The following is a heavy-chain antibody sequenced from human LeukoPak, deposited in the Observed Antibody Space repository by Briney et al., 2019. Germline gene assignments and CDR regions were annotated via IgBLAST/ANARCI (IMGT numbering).Heavy chain of an antibody. CDR1: GYSISSSNW. D-gene: IGHD4-23*01. CDR2: IYYSGST. CDR3: ARTRATLGYYYYMDV. Sequence: SSETLSLTCAVSGYSISSSNWWGWIRQPPGKGLEWIGYIYYSGSTNYNPSLKSRVTMSVDTSKNQFSLKLSSVTALDTAVYYCARTRATLGYYYYMDVWGKGTTVTVSS. V-gene: IGHV4-28*06. J-gene: IGHJ6*03.